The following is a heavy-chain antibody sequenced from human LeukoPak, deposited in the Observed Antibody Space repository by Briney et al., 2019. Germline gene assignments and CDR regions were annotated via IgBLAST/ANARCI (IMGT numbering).Heavy chain of an antibody. CDR3: AAYSGSYYLKRDYYYYYMDV. CDR1: GGSFSGYY. Sequence: PSETLSLTCAVYGGSFSGYYWSWIRQPPGKGLEWIGGINHSGSTNYNPSLKSRVTISVDTSKNQFSLKLSSVTAADTAVYYCAAYSGSYYLKRDYYYYYMDVWGKGTTVTVSS. D-gene: IGHD1-26*01. J-gene: IGHJ6*03. CDR2: INHSGST. V-gene: IGHV4-34*01.